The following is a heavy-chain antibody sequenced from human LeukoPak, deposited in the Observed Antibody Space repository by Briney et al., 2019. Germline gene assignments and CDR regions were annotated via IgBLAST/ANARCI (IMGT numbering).Heavy chain of an antibody. V-gene: IGHV3-21*01. CDR1: GFTFSSYS. CDR2: ISSSSSYI. Sequence: GGSLRLSCEASGFTFSSYSMNWVRQAPGKGLEWVSSISSSSSYIYYADSVKGRFTISRDNAKNSLYLQMNSLRAEDTAVYYCARAETGYFPFDYRGQGTLVTVSS. J-gene: IGHJ4*02. D-gene: IGHD3-9*01. CDR3: ARAETGYFPFDY.